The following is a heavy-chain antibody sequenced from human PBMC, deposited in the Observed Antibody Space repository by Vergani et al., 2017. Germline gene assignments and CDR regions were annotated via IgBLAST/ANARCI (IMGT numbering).Heavy chain of an antibody. CDR1: GFTFSSYA. Sequence: EVQLLESGGGLVQPGGSLRLSCAASGFTFSSYAMSWVRQVPGKGLEWVSAISGGGGSTYYADSVKGRFTISRDNSKNTLYLQMNSLGAEDTAVYYCAKETAYYYYGMDVWGQGTTVTVSS. CDR2: ISGGGGST. CDR3: AKETAYYYYGMDV. V-gene: IGHV3-23*01. J-gene: IGHJ6*02.